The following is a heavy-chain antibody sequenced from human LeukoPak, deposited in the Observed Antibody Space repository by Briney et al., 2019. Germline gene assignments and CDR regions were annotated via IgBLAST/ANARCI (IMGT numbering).Heavy chain of an antibody. CDR1: GFTFEDYG. J-gene: IGHJ4*02. D-gene: IGHD6-6*01. Sequence: PGGSLRLSCAASGFTFEDYGMSWVRQAPGKGLEWVSGINWNGGSTGYADSVKGRFTISRDNAKNSLYLQMNSLRAEDTALYYCARAWDSSSPFDYWGQGTLVTVSS. V-gene: IGHV3-20*04. CDR2: INWNGGST. CDR3: ARAWDSSSPFDY.